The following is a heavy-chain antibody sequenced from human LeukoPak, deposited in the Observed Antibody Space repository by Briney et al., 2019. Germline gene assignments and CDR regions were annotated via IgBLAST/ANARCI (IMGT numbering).Heavy chain of an antibody. CDR1: GGSFSGYY. Sequence: SETLSLTCAVYGGSFSGYYWSWIRQPPGKGLEWIGEINHSGSTNYNPSLKSRVTISVDTSKNQFSLKLSSVTAADTAVYYCARGLPYSNYGLGYYYGMDVWGQGTTVTVSS. CDR3: ARGLPYSNYGLGYYYGMDV. V-gene: IGHV4-34*01. J-gene: IGHJ6*02. D-gene: IGHD4-11*01. CDR2: INHSGST.